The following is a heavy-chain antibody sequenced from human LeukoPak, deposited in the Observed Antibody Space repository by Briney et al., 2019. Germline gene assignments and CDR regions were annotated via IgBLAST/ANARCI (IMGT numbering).Heavy chain of an antibody. V-gene: IGHV3-23*01. CDR1: GFTFSSYA. CDR2: ISGSGGST. D-gene: IGHD3-16*02. J-gene: IGHJ3*02. CDR3: AKTRRRVTFGGVIGHDAFDI. Sequence: GGSLRLSCAASGFTFSSYAMSWVRQAPGKGLEWVSSISGSGGSTYYAASVKGRFTISRDNSKNTLYLQMNSLRAEDTAVYYCAKTRRRVTFGGVIGHDAFDIWGQGTMVTVSS.